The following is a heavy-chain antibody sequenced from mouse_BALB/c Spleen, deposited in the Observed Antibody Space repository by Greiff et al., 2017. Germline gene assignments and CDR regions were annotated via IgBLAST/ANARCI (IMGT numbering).Heavy chain of an antibody. Sequence: VQLQQSGPGLVQPSQSLSITCTVSGFSLTSYGVHWVRQSPGKGLEWLGVIWSGGSTDYNAAFISRLSISKDNSKSQVFFKMNSLQANDTAIYYCARNFDYGNYWFAYWGQGTLVTVSA. CDR1: GFSLTSYG. J-gene: IGHJ3*01. CDR3: ARNFDYGNYWFAY. CDR2: IWSGGST. D-gene: IGHD2-1*01. V-gene: IGHV2-2*02.